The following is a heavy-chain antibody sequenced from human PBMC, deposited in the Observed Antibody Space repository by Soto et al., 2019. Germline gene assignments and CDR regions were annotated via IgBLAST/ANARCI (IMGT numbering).Heavy chain of an antibody. CDR3: ATHNWDLDP. CDR2: IYYSGST. V-gene: IGHV4-39*01. D-gene: IGHD1-7*01. CDR1: DGSIRSTTYY. J-gene: IGHJ1*01. Sequence: QLQLQESGPGLVKPSETLSLTCTVSDGSIRSTTYYWGWIRQPPGKGLEWIASIYYSGSTYYNPVLKGRVNISVDMSKNQISLKLSSVTAADTAVYYCATHNWDLDPWGQGTLVTFSS.